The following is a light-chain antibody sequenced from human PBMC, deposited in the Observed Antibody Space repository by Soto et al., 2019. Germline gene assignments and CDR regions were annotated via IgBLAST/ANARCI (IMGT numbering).Light chain of an antibody. V-gene: IGKV3-20*01. CDR2: GPS. CDR3: HQYNNWPPWT. CDR1: ETVNNNF. Sequence: ETVLTQSPGTLYLSPGERATLSCRANETVNNNFLAWYGQKPGQAPRLLIHGPSRRASGIPDRFSGSGSGTDFTLTISRLEPEDFAVYYCHQYNNWPPWTFGQGTKVEIK. J-gene: IGKJ1*01.